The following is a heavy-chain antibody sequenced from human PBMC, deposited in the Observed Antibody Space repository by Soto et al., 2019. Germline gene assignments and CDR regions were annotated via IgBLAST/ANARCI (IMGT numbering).Heavy chain of an antibody. J-gene: IGHJ4*02. D-gene: IGHD2-15*01. CDR2: ISAYNGNT. CDR1: GYTFTTYG. Sequence: GASVKVSCKASGYTFTTYGITWVRQAPGQGLEWMGWISAYNGNTNYAQKLQGRVTMTTDTSTNTAYMELSSLRFEDTAVYYCARDLGGWPDYWGQGTLVTVSS. V-gene: IGHV1-18*01. CDR3: ARDLGGWPDY.